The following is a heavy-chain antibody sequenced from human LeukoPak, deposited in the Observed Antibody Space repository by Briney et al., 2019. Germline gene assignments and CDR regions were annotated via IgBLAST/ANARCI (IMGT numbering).Heavy chain of an antibody. CDR1: GFPFSTYA. CDR3: AKALEQETVIALDS. V-gene: IGHV3-23*01. D-gene: IGHD6-13*01. Sequence: GGSLRLSCAASGFPFSTYAMSWVRQAPGKGLEGVSAISGSGGSTYYADSVKGRFTISRDNSKNTLYLQMNSLRAEDTSIYFCAKALEQETVIALDSWGQGTLVTVSS. CDR2: ISGSGGST. J-gene: IGHJ4*02.